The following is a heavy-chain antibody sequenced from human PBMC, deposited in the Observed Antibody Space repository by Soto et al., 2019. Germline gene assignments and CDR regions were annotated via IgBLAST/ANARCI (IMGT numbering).Heavy chain of an antibody. CDR1: GGTFSSYA. CDR3: ARARNYGDPLDY. CDR2: IIPIFGTA. Sequence: QVQLVQSGAEVKKPGSSVKVSCKASGGTFSSYAISWVRQAPGQGLEWMGGIIPIFGTANYAQKFQDRVTITADESTSTAYMGLSSLRAEDTAVYYCARARNYGDPLDYWGQGTLVTVSS. V-gene: IGHV1-69*01. D-gene: IGHD4-17*01. J-gene: IGHJ4*02.